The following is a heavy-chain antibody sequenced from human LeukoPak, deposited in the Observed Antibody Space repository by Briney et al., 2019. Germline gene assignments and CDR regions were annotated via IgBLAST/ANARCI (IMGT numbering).Heavy chain of an antibody. CDR1: GGSLSSNY. J-gene: IGHJ4*02. CDR2: IYYSGST. CDR3: ARSTPPFYYFDY. Sequence: SETLSLTCTVSGGSLSSNYWSWIRQPPGKGLEWIGYIYYSGSTNYNPSLKSRVTISVDTSKNQFSLKLSSVTAADTAVYYCARSTPPFYYFDYWGQGTLVTVSS. V-gene: IGHV4-59*01. D-gene: IGHD2-15*01.